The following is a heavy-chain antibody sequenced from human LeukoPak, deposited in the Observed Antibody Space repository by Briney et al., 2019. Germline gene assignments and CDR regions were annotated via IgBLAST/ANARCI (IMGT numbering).Heavy chain of an antibody. CDR3: AKDIYGSGSTFDY. CDR1: GFTFDDYA. J-gene: IGHJ4*02. V-gene: IGHV3-9*01. CDR2: ISWNSGSI. D-gene: IGHD3-10*01. Sequence: PGGSLRLSCAASGFTFDDYAMHWVRQAPGKGLEWVSGISWNSGSIGYADSVKGRFTISRDNAKNSLYLQMNSLRAEDTALYYCAKDIYGSGSTFDYWGQGTLVTVSS.